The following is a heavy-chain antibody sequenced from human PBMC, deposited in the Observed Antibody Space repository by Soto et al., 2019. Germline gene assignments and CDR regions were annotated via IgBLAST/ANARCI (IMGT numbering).Heavy chain of an antibody. Sequence: PGESLKISCKGSGYSFTSYWIGWVRQMPGKGLEWMGIIYPGDSDTRYSPSFQGQVTISADKSISTAYLQWSSLKASDTAMYYCARHLPDSSXWNAFDIWGQGTMVTVSS. CDR2: IYPGDSDT. D-gene: IGHD3-22*01. CDR3: ARHLPDSSXWNAFDI. CDR1: GYSFTSYW. J-gene: IGHJ3*02. V-gene: IGHV5-51*01.